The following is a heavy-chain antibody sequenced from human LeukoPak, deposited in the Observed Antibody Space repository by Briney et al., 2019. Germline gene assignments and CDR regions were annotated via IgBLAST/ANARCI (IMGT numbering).Heavy chain of an antibody. J-gene: IGHJ3*02. CDR3: AKALPKGAFDI. V-gene: IGHV3-9*01. CDR1: GFTFDDYA. Sequence: PGGSLRLSCAASGFTFDDYAMHWVRQAPGKGLEWVSGISWNSGSIGYADSVKGRFTISRDNAKNSLYLQMNSLRAEDTALYYCAKALPKGAFDIWGQGSMVTVSS. D-gene: IGHD1-26*01. CDR2: ISWNSGSI.